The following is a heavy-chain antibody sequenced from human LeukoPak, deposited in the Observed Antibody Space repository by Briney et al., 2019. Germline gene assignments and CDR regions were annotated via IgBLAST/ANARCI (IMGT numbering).Heavy chain of an antibody. CDR1: GFTFSSYA. J-gene: IGHJ4*02. D-gene: IGHD3-22*01. Sequence: RSLRLSCAASGFTFSSYAMHWVRQAPGKGLEWVAVISYDGSNKYYADSVKGRFTISRDNSKNTLYLQMNSLRAEDTAVYYCARDYYDSSGYYYEYYWGQGTLVTVSS. CDR3: ARDYYDSSGYYYEYY. V-gene: IGHV3-30*01. CDR2: ISYDGSNK.